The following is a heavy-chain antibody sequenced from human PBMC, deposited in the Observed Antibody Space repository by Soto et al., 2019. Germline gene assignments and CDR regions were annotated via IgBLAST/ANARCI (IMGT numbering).Heavy chain of an antibody. CDR1: GFTLNTYS. Sequence: PGGSLRVSCSVSGFTLNTYSMHWVRQAPGKGLEWVAVVSFDGVNKHYRDSVKGRFTISRDIAKNMLYLQMTSLRLEDTAIYYCARDPDLIEAAGNYFDYWGQGTLVTVSS. D-gene: IGHD6-13*01. V-gene: IGHV3-30-3*01. J-gene: IGHJ4*02. CDR3: ARDPDLIEAAGNYFDY. CDR2: VSFDGVNK.